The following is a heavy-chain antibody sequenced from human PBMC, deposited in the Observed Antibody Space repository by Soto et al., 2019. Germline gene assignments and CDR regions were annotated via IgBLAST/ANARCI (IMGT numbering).Heavy chain of an antibody. CDR2: INHSGST. CDR3: AREVVVPAASYNRFDY. V-gene: IGHV4-34*01. D-gene: IGHD2-2*01. CDR1: GGSFSGYY. Sequence: QVQLQQWGAGLLKPSETLSLTCAVYGGSFSGYYWSWIRQPPGKGLEWIGEINHSGSTNYNPSLKSRATISVDTSKNQFTLKLSSVTAADTAVYYCAREVVVPAASYNRFDYWGQGTLVTVSS. J-gene: IGHJ4*02.